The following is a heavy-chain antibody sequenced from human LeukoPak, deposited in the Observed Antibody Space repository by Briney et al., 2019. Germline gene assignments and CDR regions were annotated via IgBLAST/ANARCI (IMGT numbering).Heavy chain of an antibody. CDR3: ARRSPYDVGYFRDY. CDR2: IYPGDSQT. CDR1: GYSFTNYW. Sequence: GESLKISCQGSGYSFTNYWIGWVRQMPGKGLEWMGSIYPGDSQTRYSPSFPGQVTISADTSISTAYPQWRSLKASDTAMYYCARRSPYDVGYFRDYWGQGTLVTASS. D-gene: IGHD3-22*01. J-gene: IGHJ4*02. V-gene: IGHV5-51*01.